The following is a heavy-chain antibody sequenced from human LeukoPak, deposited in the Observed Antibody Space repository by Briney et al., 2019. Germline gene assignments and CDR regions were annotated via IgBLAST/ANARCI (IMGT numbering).Heavy chain of an antibody. J-gene: IGHJ5*02. CDR1: GFTFSGSA. CDR2: IRSKANSYAT. Sequence: GGSLRLSCAASGFTFSGSAMPWVRQASGKGLEWVGRIRSKANSYATAYAASVKGRFTISRDDSKNTAYLQMNSLKTEDTAVYYCTRHYISAWFDPWGQGTLVTVSS. V-gene: IGHV3-73*01. CDR3: TRHYISAWFDP.